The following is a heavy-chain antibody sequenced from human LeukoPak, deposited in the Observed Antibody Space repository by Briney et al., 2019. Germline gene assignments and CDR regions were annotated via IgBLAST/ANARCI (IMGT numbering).Heavy chain of an antibody. CDR2: ITNDGSST. V-gene: IGHV3-74*01. CDR3: AKGHGDWGGNYLDH. D-gene: IGHD4-17*01. CDR1: GLTFSSHW. Sequence: GGSLRLSCAASGLTFSSHWMHWVRQAPGKGLVWVSRITNDGSSTTYADSVKGRFTISRDNAKNAVFLEMISLRVEDTALYHCAKGHGDWGGNYLDHWGQGAQVTVSS. J-gene: IGHJ4*02.